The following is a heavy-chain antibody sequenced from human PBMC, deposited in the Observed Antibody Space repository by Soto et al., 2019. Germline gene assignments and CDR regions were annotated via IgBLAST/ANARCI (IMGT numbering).Heavy chain of an antibody. D-gene: IGHD3-10*01. V-gene: IGHV3-23*01. CDR3: AKREGRNFDY. J-gene: IGHJ4*02. CDR1: GFTFSSYA. Sequence: EVQLLESGGGLVQPGGSLRLSCAASGFTFSSYAMTWVRQAPGKGLEWVSTISSSTYYADSVKGRFTISRDNSKNTLYLKMNSLRAEDTAVYYCAKREGRNFDYWGQGTLVTVSS. CDR2: ISSST.